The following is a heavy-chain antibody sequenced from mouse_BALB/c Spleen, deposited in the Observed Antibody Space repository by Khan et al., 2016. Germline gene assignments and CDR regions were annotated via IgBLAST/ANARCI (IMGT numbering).Heavy chain of an antibody. CDR1: GYTFSTYW. CDR3: ARRRDYGTSPALFAY. Sequence: QVQLQQSGAELMKPGASVKISCKATGYTFSTYWIEWVKQRPGHGLEWIGEILPGSGSTNYNEKFKGKATFTADTSSNTAYMQLSSLTSEDSAVYYCARRRDYGTSPALFAYWGQGTLVTVSA. J-gene: IGHJ3*01. D-gene: IGHD1-1*01. V-gene: IGHV1-9*01. CDR2: ILPGSGST.